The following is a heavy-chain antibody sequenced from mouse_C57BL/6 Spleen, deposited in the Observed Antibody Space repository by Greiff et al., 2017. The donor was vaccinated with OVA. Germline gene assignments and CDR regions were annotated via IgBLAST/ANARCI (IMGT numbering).Heavy chain of an antibody. D-gene: IGHD1-1*01. V-gene: IGHV1-52*01. CDR1: GYTFTSYW. Sequence: QVQLQQPGAELVRPGSSVTLSCKASGYTFTSYWMHWVKQRPIQGLEWIGNIDPSDSETHYNQKFKDQATLTVDKSSSTAYMQLSSLTSEESAVYYGARRRFYYGSSYDFDDWGKGTTLTVSS. J-gene: IGHJ2*01. CDR2: IDPSDSET. CDR3: ARRRFYYGSSYDFDD.